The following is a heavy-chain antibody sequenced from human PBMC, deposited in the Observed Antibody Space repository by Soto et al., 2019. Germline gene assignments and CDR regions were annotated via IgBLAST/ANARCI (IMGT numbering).Heavy chain of an antibody. V-gene: IGHV5-10-1*01. CDR2: IDPSDSYT. Sequence: LKISCKGSGYSFTSYWISWVRQMPGKGLEWMGRIDPSDSYTNYSPSFQGHVTISADKSISTAYLQWSSLKASDTAMYYCASNPLHCSSTSCYVGLWFDPWGQGTLVTVSS. D-gene: IGHD2-2*01. CDR3: ASNPLHCSSTSCYVGLWFDP. CDR1: GYSFTSYW. J-gene: IGHJ5*02.